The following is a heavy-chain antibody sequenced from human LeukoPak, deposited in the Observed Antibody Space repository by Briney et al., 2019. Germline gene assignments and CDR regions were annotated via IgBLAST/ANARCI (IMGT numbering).Heavy chain of an antibody. CDR2: MNPNSGNT. D-gene: IGHD3-22*01. V-gene: IGHV1-8*01. CDR3: ARGSGYYYDSSGSQFDY. CDR1: GYTFTSYD. Sequence: ASVKVSCKASGYTFTSYDINWVRQATGQGLEWMGWMNPNSGNTGYAQKFQGRVTMTRNTSISTAYMELSSLRSEDTAVYYCARGSGYYYDSSGSQFDYWGQRTLVTVSS. J-gene: IGHJ4*02.